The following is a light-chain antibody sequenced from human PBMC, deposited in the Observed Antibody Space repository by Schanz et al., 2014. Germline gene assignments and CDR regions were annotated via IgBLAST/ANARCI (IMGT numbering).Light chain of an antibody. Sequence: QSVLTQPPSASGTPGQRVTISCTGSSSNIGAGYDVHWYHQVPGTAPKLLIYTNNQRPSGVPDRFSGSKSGTSASLAISGLQSEDEADYYCAAWDDSLNGWVFGGGTKLTVL. J-gene: IGLJ3*02. CDR3: AAWDDSLNGWV. CDR1: SSNIGAGYD. CDR2: TNN. V-gene: IGLV1-44*01.